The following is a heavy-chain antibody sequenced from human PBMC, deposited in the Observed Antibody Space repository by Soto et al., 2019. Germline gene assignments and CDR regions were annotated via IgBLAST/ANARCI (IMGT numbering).Heavy chain of an antibody. J-gene: IGHJ1*01. Sequence: SETLSLTCAVSGGSITDDNWWIWVRQAPGKGLEWIGEVFQSGSTNYNPSLRSRVVMSVDKSKNQFSLKLKSVTAADTAVYFCASTAGNWPTEYDNQWGQGTLVTVSS. V-gene: IGHV4-4*02. D-gene: IGHD1-1*01. CDR3: ASTAGNWPTEYDNQ. CDR1: GGSITDDNW. CDR2: VFQSGST.